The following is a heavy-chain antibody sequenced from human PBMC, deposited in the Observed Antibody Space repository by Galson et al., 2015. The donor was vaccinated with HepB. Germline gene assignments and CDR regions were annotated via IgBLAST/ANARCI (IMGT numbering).Heavy chain of an antibody. CDR3: ARRPYCSSTSCYGFDP. CDR1: GGSISSYY. D-gene: IGHD2-2*01. CDR2: IYYSGST. Sequence: TCTVSGGSISSYYWSWIRQPPGKGLEWIGYIYYSGSTNYNPSLKSRVTISLDTSKNQFSLRLSSVTAADTAVYYCARRPYCSSTSCYGFDPWGQGTLVTVSS. V-gene: IGHV4-59*08. J-gene: IGHJ5*02.